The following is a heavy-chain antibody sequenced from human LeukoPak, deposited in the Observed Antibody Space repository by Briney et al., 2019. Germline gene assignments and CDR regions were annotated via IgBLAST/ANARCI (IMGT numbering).Heavy chain of an antibody. V-gene: IGHV3-21*01. CDR1: GFTFSSYS. CDR2: ISSSSSYI. CDR3: ARDFTMVRGVPDY. D-gene: IGHD3-10*01. J-gene: IGHJ4*02. Sequence: GGSLRLSCAASGFTFSSYSMNWVRQAPGKGLEWVSSISSSSSYIYYADSVKGRFTISRDNAKNSLYLQMNSLRAEDTAVYYCARDFTMVRGVPDYWGQGTLVTVSS.